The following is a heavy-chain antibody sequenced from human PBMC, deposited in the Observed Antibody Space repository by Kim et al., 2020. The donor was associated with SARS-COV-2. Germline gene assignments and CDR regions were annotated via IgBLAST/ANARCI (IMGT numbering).Heavy chain of an antibody. D-gene: IGHD1-26*01. J-gene: IGHJ4*02. V-gene: IGHV3-30*04. Sequence: GGSLRLSCAASGFTFSNYAMHWVRQAPGKGLEWVTLISYDGSNQYYADSVKGRFTISRDNSKNTLYLQMNSLRAEDTAVYYCARARGGGTYYSPHYWGQGTLVTVSS. CDR1: GFTFSNYA. CDR3: ARARGGGTYYSPHY. CDR2: ISYDGSNQ.